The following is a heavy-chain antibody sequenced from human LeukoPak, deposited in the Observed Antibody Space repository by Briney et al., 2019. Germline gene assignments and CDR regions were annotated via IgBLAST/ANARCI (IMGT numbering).Heavy chain of an antibody. D-gene: IGHD1-26*01. Sequence: GGSLRLSCVASGFTFSSYAMHWVRQAPGKGLEWVAVISYDGSNKYYADSVKGRFTISRDNSKNTLYLQMNSLRAEDTAVYYCARDSVGATNYFDYWGQGTLVTVSS. J-gene: IGHJ4*02. CDR2: ISYDGSNK. V-gene: IGHV3-30-3*01. CDR1: GFTFSSYA. CDR3: ARDSVGATNYFDY.